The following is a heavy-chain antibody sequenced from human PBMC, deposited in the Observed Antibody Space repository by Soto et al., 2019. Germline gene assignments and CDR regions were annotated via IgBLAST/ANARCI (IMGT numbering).Heavy chain of an antibody. V-gene: IGHV5-51*01. Sequence: GESLKISCQGSGYNFTSHWIAWVRQMPGKGLEWMGMIHPGDSDTRYTSSFQGQVTISVDKSISTAYLQWSSLKASDTAIYYCARQGEIRMSPVPATSDYWGQGTPVTVSS. CDR1: GYNFTSHW. CDR2: IHPGDSDT. CDR3: ARQGEIRMSPVPATSDY. D-gene: IGHD1-26*01. J-gene: IGHJ4*02.